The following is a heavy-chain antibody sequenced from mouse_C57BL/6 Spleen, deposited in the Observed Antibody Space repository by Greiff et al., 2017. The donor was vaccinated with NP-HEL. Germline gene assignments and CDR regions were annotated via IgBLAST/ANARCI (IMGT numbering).Heavy chain of an antibody. CDR2: IYPGDGDT. Sequence: VQLQQSGAELVKPGASVKISCKASGYAFSSYWMNWVKQRPGKGLEWIGQIYPGDGDTNYNGKFKGKATLTADKSSSTAYMQLSSLTSEDSAVYFCARRAYGYDGYWYFDVWGTGTTVTVSS. CDR3: ARRAYGYDGYWYFDV. CDR1: GYAFSSYW. D-gene: IGHD2-2*01. V-gene: IGHV1-80*01. J-gene: IGHJ1*03.